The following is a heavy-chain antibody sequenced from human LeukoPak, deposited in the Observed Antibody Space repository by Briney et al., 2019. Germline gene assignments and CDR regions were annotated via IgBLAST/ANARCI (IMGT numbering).Heavy chain of an antibody. D-gene: IGHD3-3*01. Sequence: ASVKVSCMASGYTFTSYGISWVRQAPGQGLEWMGWISAYNGNTNYAQKLQGRVTMTTDTSTSTAYMELRSLRSDDTAVYYCARGGWGTTIFGNGMDVWGQGTTVTVSS. CDR3: ARGGWGTTIFGNGMDV. J-gene: IGHJ6*02. V-gene: IGHV1-18*01. CDR2: ISAYNGNT. CDR1: GYTFTSYG.